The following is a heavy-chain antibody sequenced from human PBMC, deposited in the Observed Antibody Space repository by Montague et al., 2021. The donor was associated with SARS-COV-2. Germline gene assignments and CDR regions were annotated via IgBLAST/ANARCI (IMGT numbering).Heavy chain of an antibody. V-gene: IGHV4-34*01. CDR2: ISGIGST. CDR1: GGSFNGYY. CDR3: VRERECSGGSCYGPDDDAFDI. J-gene: IGHJ3*02. Sequence: SETLSLTCAVYGGSFNGYYWNWIRQPPGKGLEWIGEISGIGSTTYNPSLESRLTTSVDRSKNQFSLRLTSVTAADTAVYYCVRERECSGGSCYGPDDDAFDIWGQGTMVTVSS. D-gene: IGHD2-15*01.